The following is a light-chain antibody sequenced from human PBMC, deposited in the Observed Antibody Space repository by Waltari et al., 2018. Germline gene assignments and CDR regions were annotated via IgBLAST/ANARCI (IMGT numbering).Light chain of an antibody. V-gene: IGLV1-44*01. Sequence: SVLTPPPFASGTPGQRPPIPGSGSTSNIGRHTANLYQQLPGTAPKLLIFSNNQRPSGVPDRFSGSKSGTSASLAISGLQSEDEADYYCAAWDDSLNGWVFGGGTKLTVL. J-gene: IGLJ3*02. CDR2: SNN. CDR1: TSNIGRHT. CDR3: AAWDDSLNGWV.